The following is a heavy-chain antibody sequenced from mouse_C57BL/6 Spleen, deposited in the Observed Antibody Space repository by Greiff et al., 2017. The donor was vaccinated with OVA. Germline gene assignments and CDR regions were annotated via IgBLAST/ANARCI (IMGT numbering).Heavy chain of an antibody. CDR1: GYTFTSYG. Sequence: QVQLKESGAELARPGASVKLSCKASGYTFTSYGISWVKQSTGQGLEWIGEIYPRSGNTYYNEKFKGKATLTADKSSSTAYMELRSLTSEDSAVYFCAREGDGYDEAYWGQGTLVTVSA. V-gene: IGHV1-81*01. CDR2: IYPRSGNT. J-gene: IGHJ3*01. D-gene: IGHD2-2*01. CDR3: AREGDGYDEAY.